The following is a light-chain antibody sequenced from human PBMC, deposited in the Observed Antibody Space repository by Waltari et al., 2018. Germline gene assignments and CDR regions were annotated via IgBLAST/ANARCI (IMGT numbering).Light chain of an antibody. V-gene: IGKV2-28*01. CDR2: LGS. CDR1: QSLLHSNGYNY. J-gene: IGKJ5*01. Sequence: DIVMTQSPLSLPVTPGEPASISCRSSQSLLHSNGYNYLDWYLQKPGQSPQLLIYLGSNRASGVPDRFSGSGSCTDFTLKISRVEAEDVGVYYCMQALQTPLITFGQGTRLEIK. CDR3: MQALQTPLIT.